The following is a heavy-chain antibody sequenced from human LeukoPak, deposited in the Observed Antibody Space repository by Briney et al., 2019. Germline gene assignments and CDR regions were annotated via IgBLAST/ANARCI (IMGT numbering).Heavy chain of an antibody. CDR2: IVVGSGNT. V-gene: IGHV1-58*01. CDR1: GFTFTSSA. Sequence: ASVKVSCKASGFTFTSSAEQWVRQARGQRLEWIGWIVVGSGNTDYAQKFQERVTITRDMSTSTAYMELSSLRSEDTAVYYCAATVAASSYGMDVWGQGTTVTVSS. CDR3: AATVAASSYGMDV. D-gene: IGHD4-23*01. J-gene: IGHJ6*02.